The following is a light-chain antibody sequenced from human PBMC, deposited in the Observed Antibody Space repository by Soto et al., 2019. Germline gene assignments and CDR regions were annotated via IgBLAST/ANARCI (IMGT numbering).Light chain of an antibody. Sequence: QSALTQPASVSGSPGQSITISCTGSSNDVGDHNYVSWYQQHPGKAPKLMIYEVTNRPSGVSSRFSGSKSGNTASLTISGLQAEDEADYYCSSYTSSSTLLFGGGTQLNVL. J-gene: IGLJ2*01. CDR2: EVT. CDR3: SSYTSSSTLL. V-gene: IGLV2-14*01. CDR1: SNDVGDHNY.